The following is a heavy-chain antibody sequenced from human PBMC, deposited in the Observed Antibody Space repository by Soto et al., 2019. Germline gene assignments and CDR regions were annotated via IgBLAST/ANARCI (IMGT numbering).Heavy chain of an antibody. D-gene: IGHD4-17*01. J-gene: IGHJ3*02. CDR3: ATNKGDYGAFDI. V-gene: IGHV1-24*01. CDR1: GYTLTELS. CDR2: FDPEDGET. Sequence: VKVSCKVSGYTLTELSMHWVRQAPGKGLEWMGGFDPEDGETIYAQKFQGRVTMTEDTSTDTAYMELSSLRSEDTAVYYCATNKGDYGAFDIWGQGTMVTVSS.